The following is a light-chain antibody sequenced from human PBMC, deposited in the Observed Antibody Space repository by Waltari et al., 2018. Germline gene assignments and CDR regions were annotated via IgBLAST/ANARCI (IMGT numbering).Light chain of an antibody. CDR3: CSYATGITYV. CDR2: EVI. Sequence: QSALTQPASVSGSPGQSITIPRTGTSSDVGGHNVGSWYQHHPGKAPTVLIYEVIKRPSGVSSRFSASKSGNTASLTISGLQAEDEADYYCCSYATGITYVFGTGTRVTVL. V-gene: IGLV2-23*02. CDR1: SSDVGGHNV. J-gene: IGLJ1*01.